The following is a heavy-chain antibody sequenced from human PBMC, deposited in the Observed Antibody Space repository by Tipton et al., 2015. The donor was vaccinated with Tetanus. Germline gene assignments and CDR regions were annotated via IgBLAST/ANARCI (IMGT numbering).Heavy chain of an antibody. CDR1: GGSVSSGTYY. J-gene: IGHJ4*02. CDR3: SSSPGNQYLAFFDY. CDR2: IYYSGST. V-gene: IGHV4-30-4*08. Sequence: TLSLTCTVSGGSVSSGTYYWSWIRQPPGKGLEWIGYIYYSGSTYYNPSLKSRVTISIDTSKNQFSLRLSSVTAADTAVYYCSSSPGNQYLAFFDYWGRGTLVTVSS. D-gene: IGHD2/OR15-2a*01.